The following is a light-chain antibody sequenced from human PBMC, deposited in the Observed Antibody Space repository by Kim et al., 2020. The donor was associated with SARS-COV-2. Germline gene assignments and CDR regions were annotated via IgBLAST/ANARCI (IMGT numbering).Light chain of an antibody. V-gene: IGKV3-15*01. CDR3: QQYDDWPPWT. CDR1: PGVGTN. Sequence: SRGERATLSSRASPGVGTNLAWYQQRHGLAPRLLIYSASIRAIGIPARFSGSGSGTDFTLTISSLQSEDLGVYYCQQYDDWPPWTFGQGTKVDIK. CDR2: SAS. J-gene: IGKJ1*01.